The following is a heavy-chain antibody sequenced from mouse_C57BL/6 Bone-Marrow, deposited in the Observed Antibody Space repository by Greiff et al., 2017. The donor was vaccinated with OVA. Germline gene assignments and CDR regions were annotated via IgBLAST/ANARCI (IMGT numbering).Heavy chain of an antibody. V-gene: IGHV5-9-1*02. Sequence: DVKLVESGEGLVKPGGSLKLSCAASGFTFSSYAMSWVRQTPEKRLEWVAYISSGGDYIYYADTVKGRFTISRDNARNTLYLQMSSLMSEDTAMYYCTSLYYYGSSLYYYAMDYWGQGTSVTVSS. J-gene: IGHJ4*01. CDR3: TSLYYYGSSLYYYAMDY. D-gene: IGHD1-1*01. CDR1: GFTFSSYA. CDR2: ISSGGDYI.